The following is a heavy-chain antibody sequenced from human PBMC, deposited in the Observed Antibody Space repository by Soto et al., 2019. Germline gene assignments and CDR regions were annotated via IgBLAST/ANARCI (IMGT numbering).Heavy chain of an antibody. J-gene: IGHJ3*02. CDR3: ARAQYTGSYFDACDI. CDR1: GFSFSSYG. D-gene: IGHD1-26*01. CDR2: IWYDGSNK. V-gene: IGHV3-33*03. Sequence: GGSLRLSCAASGFSFSSYGMHWVRQAPGKGLDWVAVIWYDGSNKYYADPVKGRFTISRDNSKKTLYLQMNSLRVEDTAVYYCARAQYTGSYFDACDIWGQGTMLTVSS.